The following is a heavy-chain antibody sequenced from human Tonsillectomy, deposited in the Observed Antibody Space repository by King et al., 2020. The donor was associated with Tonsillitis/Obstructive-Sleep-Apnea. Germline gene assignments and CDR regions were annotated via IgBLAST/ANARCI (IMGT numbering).Heavy chain of an antibody. CDR3: ARRAGGQNYGLDY. CDR2: IYPGDSDT. CDR1: GYSFFSHW. V-gene: IGHV5-51*03. J-gene: IGHJ4*02. D-gene: IGHD3-16*01. Sequence: QLVQSGAEVKKPGESLKISCQCSGYSFFSHWIVWVRQMPGKGLEWVGLIYPGDSDTRYSPSFQGQVTISADKSINTAYMQWSSLKAADNAMYYCARRAGGQNYGLDYWGQGTLVTVSS.